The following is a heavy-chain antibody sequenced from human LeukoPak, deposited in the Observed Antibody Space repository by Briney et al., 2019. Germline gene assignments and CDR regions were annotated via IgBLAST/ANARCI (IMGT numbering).Heavy chain of an antibody. D-gene: IGHD1-26*01. CDR2: INPNSGGT. CDR3: ARDRSGSYSEGWFDP. V-gene: IGHV1-2*02. CDR1: GYTFTGYY. J-gene: IGHJ5*02. Sequence: GASVKVSCKASGYTFTGYYMHWVRQAPGQGLEWMGWINPNSGGTNYAQKFQGRVTMTRDTSISTAYMELSRLRSDDTAVYYCARDRSGSYSEGWFDPWGQGTLVTVYS.